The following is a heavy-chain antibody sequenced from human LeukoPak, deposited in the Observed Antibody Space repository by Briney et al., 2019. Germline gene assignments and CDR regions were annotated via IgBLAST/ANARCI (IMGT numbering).Heavy chain of an antibody. CDR2: IKSKTDGGTT. Sequence: GGSLRLSCAASGFTFSNAWMSWVRQAPGKGLEWVGRIKSKTDGGTTDYAAPVKGRFTISRDDSKNALYLQMNSLKTEDTAVYYCTTGSWSGYDFNYWGQGTLVTVSS. J-gene: IGHJ4*02. CDR3: TTGSWSGYDFNY. CDR1: GFTFSNAW. D-gene: IGHD5-12*01. V-gene: IGHV3-15*01.